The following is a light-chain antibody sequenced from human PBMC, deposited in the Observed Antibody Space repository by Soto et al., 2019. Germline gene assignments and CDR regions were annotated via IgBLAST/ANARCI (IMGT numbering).Light chain of an antibody. Sequence: DIPLTQSPSFLSASVGDRVTITCRASQGMSSYLAWYQQKPGKAPKLLIYAASTLQSGVPSRFSGSGSGTEFTLTISSLQPEDFATYYCQQLNSYPRTFGQGTKVEIK. CDR1: QGMSSY. CDR3: QQLNSYPRT. CDR2: AAS. J-gene: IGKJ1*01. V-gene: IGKV1-9*01.